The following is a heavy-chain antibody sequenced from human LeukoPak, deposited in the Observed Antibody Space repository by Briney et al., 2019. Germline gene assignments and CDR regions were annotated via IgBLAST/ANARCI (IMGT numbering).Heavy chain of an antibody. CDR3: ARSDTAMVSGFDY. J-gene: IGHJ4*02. V-gene: IGHV4-59*08. CDR2: IYYSGST. D-gene: IGHD5-18*01. CDR1: GGSISSYY. Sequence: SETLTLTCTVSGGSISSYYWSWIRQPPGKGLEWIGYIYYSGSTNYNPSLKSRVTISVDTSKNQFSLKLSSVTAAATAVYYCARSDTAMVSGFDYWGQGTLVTVSS.